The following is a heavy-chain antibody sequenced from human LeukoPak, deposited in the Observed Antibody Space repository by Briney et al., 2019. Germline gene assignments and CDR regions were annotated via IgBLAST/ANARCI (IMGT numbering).Heavy chain of an antibody. CDR2: INHSGST. Sequence: SETLSLTCAVYGGSFSGYYWSWIRQPPGKGLEWIGEINHSGSTNHNPSPKSRVTISVDTSKNQFSLKLSSVTAADTAVYYCARAGDSSGYYYVFDYWGQGTLVTVSS. D-gene: IGHD3-22*01. CDR3: ARAGDSSGYYYVFDY. CDR1: GGSFSGYY. J-gene: IGHJ4*02. V-gene: IGHV4-34*01.